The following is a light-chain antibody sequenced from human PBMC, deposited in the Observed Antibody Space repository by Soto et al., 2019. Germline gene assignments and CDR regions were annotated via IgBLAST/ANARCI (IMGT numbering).Light chain of an antibody. Sequence: EIMLTQSPATLSLSPGERATLSCRASQSVGSFLAWYQQKPGQTPRLLIYDASNRATGIPARFSGSGSGTDFTLTISSLEPADFAGYYCQQRTNWPLTFGGGTQVEIK. V-gene: IGKV3-11*01. J-gene: IGKJ4*01. CDR1: QSVGSF. CDR2: DAS. CDR3: QQRTNWPLT.